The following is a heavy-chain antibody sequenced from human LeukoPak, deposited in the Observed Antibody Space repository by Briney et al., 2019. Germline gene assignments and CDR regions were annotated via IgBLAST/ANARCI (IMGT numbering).Heavy chain of an antibody. CDR2: ISSSSSTI. CDR3: ARDLSVVTAMIVVVIPDAFDI. CDR1: GFTFSNYN. D-gene: IGHD3-22*01. J-gene: IGHJ3*02. V-gene: IGHV3-48*01. Sequence: GGSLRLSCAASGFTFSNYNMNWVRQAPGKGLEWVSYISSSSSTIYSADSVKGRFTISRDNAKNSLYLQMNSLRAEDTAVYCCARDLSVVTAMIVVVIPDAFDIWGQGTMVTVSS.